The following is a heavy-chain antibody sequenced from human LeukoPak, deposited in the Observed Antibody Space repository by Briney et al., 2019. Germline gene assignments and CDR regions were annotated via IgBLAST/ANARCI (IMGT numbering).Heavy chain of an antibody. D-gene: IGHD3-22*01. Sequence: GGSLRLSCAASGFTFSSYEMNWVRQAPGKGLEWVSAISASGGSTYYADSVKGRFTISRDNSKNTLYLQMNSLRAEDTAVYYCAKGVVTSYYYYYYMDVWGKGTTVTISS. V-gene: IGHV3-23*01. J-gene: IGHJ6*03. CDR2: ISASGGST. CDR1: GFTFSSYE. CDR3: AKGVVTSYYYYYYMDV.